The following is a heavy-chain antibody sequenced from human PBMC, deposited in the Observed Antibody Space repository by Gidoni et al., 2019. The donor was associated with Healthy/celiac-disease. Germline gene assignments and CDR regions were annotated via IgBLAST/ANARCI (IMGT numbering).Heavy chain of an antibody. CDR2: IFSNDEK. V-gene: IGHV2-26*01. D-gene: IGHD2-15*01. CDR1: GFSLSNARMG. Sequence: QVTLKESGPVLVKPTETLTLTCTVSGFSLSNARMGVSWIRQPPGKALEWLAHIFSNDEKSYSTSLKSRLTISKDTSKSQVVLTMTNMDPVDTATYYCARMGYCSGGSCYSAPYYYYGMDVWGQGTTVTVSS. CDR3: ARMGYCSGGSCYSAPYYYYGMDV. J-gene: IGHJ6*02.